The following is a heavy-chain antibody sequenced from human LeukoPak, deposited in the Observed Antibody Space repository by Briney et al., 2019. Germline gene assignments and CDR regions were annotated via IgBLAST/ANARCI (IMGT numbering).Heavy chain of an antibody. Sequence: SETLCLTCTVPGGSINRYNWKWIRQPPGKGLGWVGCVLYSSSTTYNPSLTSRVTISVDTSKDQISLSLSSVTAADTAVYYCARRQAVNSVITSANWFDPWGQGTLVTVSS. CDR3: ARRQAVNSVITSANWFDP. CDR1: GGSINRYN. J-gene: IGHJ5*02. CDR2: VLYSSST. D-gene: IGHD2/OR15-2a*01. V-gene: IGHV4-59*08.